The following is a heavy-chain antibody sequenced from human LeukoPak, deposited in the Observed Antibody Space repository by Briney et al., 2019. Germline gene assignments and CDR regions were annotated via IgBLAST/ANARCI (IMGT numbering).Heavy chain of an antibody. D-gene: IGHD6-13*01. CDR2: IYSGGST. CDR1: GFTVSTNY. J-gene: IGHJ4*02. V-gene: IGHV3-66*01. CDR3: ARDGYRSSLFDY. Sequence: GGSLRLSCAASGFTVSTNYMNWVRQAPGKGLEWVSVIYSGGSTYYADSVKGRFTISRDNSKNTLYLQMNSLRVEDTAVYYCARDGYRSSLFDYWGQGTLVTVSS.